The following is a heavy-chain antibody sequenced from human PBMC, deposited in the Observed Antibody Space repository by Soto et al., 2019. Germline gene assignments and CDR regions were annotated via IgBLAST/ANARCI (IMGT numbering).Heavy chain of an antibody. V-gene: IGHV1-69*13. D-gene: IGHD5-12*01. J-gene: IGHJ4*02. Sequence: SVKVSCKASGGTFSSYAISWVRQAPGQGLEWMGGIIPIFGTANYAQKFQGRVTITADESTSTAYMELSSLRAEDTALYYCAKPSLLSRDGYAFDYWGQGTLVTVSS. CDR3: AKPSLLSRDGYAFDY. CDR1: GGTFSSYA. CDR2: IIPIFGTA.